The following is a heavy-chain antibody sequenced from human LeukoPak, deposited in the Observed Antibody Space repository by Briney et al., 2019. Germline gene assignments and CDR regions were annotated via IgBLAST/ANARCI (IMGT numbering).Heavy chain of an antibody. D-gene: IGHD6-13*01. Sequence: SETLSLTCTVSGGSISSYYWSWLRQPPGKGLEYIGYTHYSGATNYDPSLKSRVTISLDTSGNQFSLKLSSVTAADTAVYYCARVKSSSWYGDFDYWGQGTLVTVSS. V-gene: IGHV4-59*01. CDR2: THYSGAT. CDR3: ARVKSSSWYGDFDY. CDR1: GGSISSYY. J-gene: IGHJ4*02.